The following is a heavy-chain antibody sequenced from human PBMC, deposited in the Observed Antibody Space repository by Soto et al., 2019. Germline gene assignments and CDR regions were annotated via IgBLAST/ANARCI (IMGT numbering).Heavy chain of an antibody. Sequence: QVQLVQSGAEMKKPGASVKVSCKASGYTFTSYGISWVRQAPGQGLEWMGWISAYNGNTNYAQKLQGRVTMTTDTYTSKEYMELRSLRSDDTAVYYCASYYDSSGYCNWGQGNLVTVSS. V-gene: IGHV1-18*01. CDR3: ASYYDSSGYCN. D-gene: IGHD3-22*01. J-gene: IGHJ4*02. CDR1: GYTFTSYG. CDR2: ISAYNGNT.